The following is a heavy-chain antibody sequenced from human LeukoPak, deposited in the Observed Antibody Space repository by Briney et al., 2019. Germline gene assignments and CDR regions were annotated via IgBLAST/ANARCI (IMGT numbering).Heavy chain of an antibody. J-gene: IGHJ2*01. D-gene: IGHD2-2*01. CDR3: ARDRVVVPAAKDWYFDL. Sequence: SETLSLTCTVSGGSISSYYWSWIRQPAGKGLEWIGRIYTSGSTNYNPSLKSRVTMSVDTSKNQFSLKLSSVTAADTAVYYCARDRVVVPAAKDWYFDLWGRGTLVTVPS. CDR2: IYTSGST. V-gene: IGHV4-4*07. CDR1: GGSISSYY.